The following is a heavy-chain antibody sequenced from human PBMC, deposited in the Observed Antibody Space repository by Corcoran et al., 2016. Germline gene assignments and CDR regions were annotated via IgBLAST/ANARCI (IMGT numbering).Heavy chain of an antibody. J-gene: IGHJ6*02. CDR1: GFTFSSYW. D-gene: IGHD6-19*01. Sequence: EVQLVESGGGLVQPGGSLRLSCAASGFTFSSYWMSWVRQAPGKGLEWVANIKQDGSEKYYVDSVKGRFTISRDNAKNSLYLQMNSLRAEDTAVYYLARAGYSSGWFGRGYYGMDVWGQGTTVTVSS. CDR2: IKQDGSEK. V-gene: IGHV3-7*03. CDR3: ARAGYSSGWFGRGYYGMDV.